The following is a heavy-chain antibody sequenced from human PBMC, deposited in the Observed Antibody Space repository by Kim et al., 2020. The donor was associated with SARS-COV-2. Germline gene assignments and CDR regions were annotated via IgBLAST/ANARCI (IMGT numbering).Heavy chain of an antibody. CDR1: GFTFSSYS. CDR3: ARVGVDYGSGSYFDY. CDR2: ISSSSSYI. Sequence: GGSLRLSCAASGFTFSSYSMNWVRQAPGKGLEWVSSISSSSSYIYYADSVKGRFTISRDNAKNSLYLQMNSLRAEDTAVYYCARVGVDYGSGSYFDYWGQGTLVTVSS. J-gene: IGHJ4*02. D-gene: IGHD3-10*01. V-gene: IGHV3-21*01.